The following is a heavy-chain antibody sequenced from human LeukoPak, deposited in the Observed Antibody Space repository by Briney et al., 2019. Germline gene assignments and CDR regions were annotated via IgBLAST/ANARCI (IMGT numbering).Heavy chain of an antibody. V-gene: IGHV1-2*04. D-gene: IGHD3-22*01. J-gene: IGHJ4*02. CDR2: INPNSGGT. CDR3: ATDTPYYYDSSGYYGYY. CDR1: GCTFTGYY. Sequence: ASVKVSCKASGCTFTGYYMHWVRQAPGQGLEWMGWINPNSGGTNYAQKFQGWVTMTRDTSISTAYMELSRLRSDDTAVYYCATDTPYYYDSSGYYGYYWGQGTLVTVSS.